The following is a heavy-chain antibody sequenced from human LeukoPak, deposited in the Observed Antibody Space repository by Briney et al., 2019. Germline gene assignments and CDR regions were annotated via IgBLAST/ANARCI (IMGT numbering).Heavy chain of an antibody. D-gene: IGHD6-6*01. CDR3: AREGHIAYSSSSYAFDI. J-gene: IGHJ3*02. CDR2: IYASGST. V-gene: IGHV4-4*07. Sequence: PSETLSLTYTVSGGSISSYYWSWIRQPAGKGLEWIGRIYASGSTNYNPSLKSRVAISVDTSKNQFSLKLSSVTAADTAVYYCAREGHIAYSSSSYAFDIWGQGTMVTVSS. CDR1: GGSISSYY.